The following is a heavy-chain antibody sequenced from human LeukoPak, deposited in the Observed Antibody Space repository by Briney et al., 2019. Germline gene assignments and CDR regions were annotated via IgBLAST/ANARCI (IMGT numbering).Heavy chain of an antibody. D-gene: IGHD5-12*01. J-gene: IGHJ6*03. Sequence: ASVKVSCTASGYTFTSYDINWVRQATGQGLEWMGWMNPISGNTGYAQKFQGRVTMTRNTSISTAYMELSSLRSEDTAVYYCARGQRGYSGYDLNYYYYMDVWGKGTTVTVSS. CDR2: MNPISGNT. CDR1: GYTFTSYD. V-gene: IGHV1-8*01. CDR3: ARGQRGYSGYDLNYYYYMDV.